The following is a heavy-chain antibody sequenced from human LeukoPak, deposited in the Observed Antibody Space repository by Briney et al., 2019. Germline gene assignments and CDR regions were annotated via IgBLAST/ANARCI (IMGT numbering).Heavy chain of an antibody. CDR2: ISSGSTYI. CDR3: ARDGQSNSYDY. Sequence: GGSLRLSCAASGFTFSSSAMSWVRQAPGEGLEWVSSISSGSTYIFYADSMKGRFTISRDNAKNSLYLQMNNLRAEDTAVYYCARDGQSNSYDYWGQGTLVTVSS. D-gene: IGHD3/OR15-3a*01. J-gene: IGHJ4*02. V-gene: IGHV3-21*01. CDR1: GFTFSSSA.